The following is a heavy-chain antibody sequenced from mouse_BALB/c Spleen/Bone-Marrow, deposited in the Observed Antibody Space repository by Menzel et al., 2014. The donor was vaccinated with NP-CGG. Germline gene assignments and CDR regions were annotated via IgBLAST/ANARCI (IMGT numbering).Heavy chain of an antibody. V-gene: IGHV5-6-5*01. Sequence: ASGFTFSSYAMSWVRQTPEKRLEWVASISSGGSTYYPDSVKGRFTISRDNARNILYLQMSSLRSEDTAMYYCARGYDGYYGFAYWGQGTLVTVSA. CDR1: GFTFSSYA. CDR2: ISSGGST. J-gene: IGHJ3*01. CDR3: ARGYDGYYGFAY. D-gene: IGHD2-3*01.